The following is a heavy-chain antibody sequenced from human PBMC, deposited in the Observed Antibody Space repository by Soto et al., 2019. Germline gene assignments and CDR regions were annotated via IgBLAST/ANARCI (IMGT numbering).Heavy chain of an antibody. D-gene: IGHD3-16*02. CDR1: GYTFTSYG. CDR2: ISAYNGNT. J-gene: IGHJ4*02. Sequence: ASVKVSCKASGYTFTSYGISWVRQAPGQGHEWMGWISAYNGNTNYAQKLQGRVTMTTDTSTSTAYMELRSLRSDDTAVYYCARDSFGDYIWGSYRYTSHLDYWGQGTLVTVSS. V-gene: IGHV1-18*01. CDR3: ARDSFGDYIWGSYRYTSHLDY.